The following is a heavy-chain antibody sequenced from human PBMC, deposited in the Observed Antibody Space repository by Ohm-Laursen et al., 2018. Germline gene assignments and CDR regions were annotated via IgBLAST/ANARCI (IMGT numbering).Heavy chain of an antibody. CDR3: ARGRSGYYYVDY. J-gene: IGHJ4*02. Sequence: SVKVSCKSSGYTFTSYDINWVRQATGQGLEWMGWMNPNSGNTGYAQKFQGRVTMTRNTSISTAYMELSSLRSEDTAVYYCARGRSGYYYVDYWGQGTLVTVSS. CDR2: MNPNSGNT. CDR1: GYTFTSYD. V-gene: IGHV1-8*01. D-gene: IGHD3-22*01.